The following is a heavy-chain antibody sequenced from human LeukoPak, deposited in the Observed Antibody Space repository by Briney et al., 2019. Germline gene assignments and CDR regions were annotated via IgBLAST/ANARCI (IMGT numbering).Heavy chain of an antibody. CDR2: IYYSGGS. CDR3: AKDRGRRDAFDI. V-gene: IGHV4-39*07. D-gene: IGHD5-24*01. CDR1: GGSISSYY. Sequence: SETLSLTCTVSGGSISSYYWSWIRQPPGKGLEWIGSIYYSGGSYNNPSLKSRLTISVDTSKNLLSLKLSSVTAADTAVYYCAKDRGRRDAFDIWGQGTMVTVSS. J-gene: IGHJ3*02.